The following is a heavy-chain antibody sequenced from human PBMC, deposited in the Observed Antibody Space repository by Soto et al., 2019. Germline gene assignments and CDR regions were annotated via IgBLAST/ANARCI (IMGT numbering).Heavy chain of an antibody. V-gene: IGHV1-2*04. CDR1: GYTFTGYY. D-gene: IGHD6-6*01. Sequence: GASVKVSCKASGYTFTGYYMHWVRQAPGQGLEWMGWINPNSGGTNYAQKFQGWVTMTRDTSISTAYMELSRLRSDDTAVYYCARGQYSSSSYYYGMDVWGQGTTVTVSS. J-gene: IGHJ6*02. CDR2: INPNSGGT. CDR3: ARGQYSSSSYYYGMDV.